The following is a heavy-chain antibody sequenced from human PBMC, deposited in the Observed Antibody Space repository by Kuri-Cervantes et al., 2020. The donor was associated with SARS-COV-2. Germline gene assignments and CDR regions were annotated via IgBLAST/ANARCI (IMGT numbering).Heavy chain of an antibody. CDR2: IYYSGST. CDR1: GGSFSGYY. V-gene: IGHV4-34*01. Sequence: SETLSLTCAVYGGSFSGYYWSWIRQPPGKGLEWIGSIYYSGSTYYNPSLKSRVTISVDTSKNQFSLKLSSVTAADTAVYYCARYSSSFFDYWGQGTLVTVSS. J-gene: IGHJ4*02. D-gene: IGHD6-6*01. CDR3: ARYSSSFFDY.